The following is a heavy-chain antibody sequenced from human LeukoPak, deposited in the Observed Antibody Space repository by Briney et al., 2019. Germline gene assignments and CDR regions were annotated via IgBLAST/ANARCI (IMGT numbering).Heavy chain of an antibody. CDR1: GFSFSSHV. V-gene: IGHV3-23*01. CDR2: ISNSGGST. Sequence: GGSLRLSCAASGFSFSSHVRHWVRQAPGKGLEWVSSISNSGGSTYYADSVKGRFTISRDNSKNTLYLQMNSLRAEDTAVYFCAKDEQLGAGGYWGQGTLVTVSS. D-gene: IGHD6-6*01. CDR3: AKDEQLGAGGY. J-gene: IGHJ4*02.